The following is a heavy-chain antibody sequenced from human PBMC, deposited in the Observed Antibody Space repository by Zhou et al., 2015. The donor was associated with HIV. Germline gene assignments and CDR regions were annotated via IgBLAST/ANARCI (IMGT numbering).Heavy chain of an antibody. CDR3: TRGRWEVPDAY. Sequence: QVQLVQSGTEVKKPGSSVKVSCKASGGTLSGSDISWVRQAPGQGLEWMGGINPLFDIENYAQNFRGRLTISADKFTSAAYMELSSLRSEDAAVYYCTRGRWEVPDAYWGQGTLVTVSP. CDR2: INPLFDIE. J-gene: IGHJ4*02. V-gene: IGHV1-69*17. CDR1: GGTLSGSD. D-gene: IGHD1-26*01.